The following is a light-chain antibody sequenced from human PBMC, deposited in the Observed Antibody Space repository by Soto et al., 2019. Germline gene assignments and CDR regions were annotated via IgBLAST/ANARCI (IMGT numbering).Light chain of an antibody. CDR3: SSYSSSSTPWV. CDR1: SSDVGGYNY. J-gene: IGLJ3*02. V-gene: IGLV2-14*01. Sequence: QSVLTQPASVSGSPGQSITISCTGTSSDVGGYNYVSWYQQHPGKAPKLIIYEVTNRPSGISNRFSGSKSGNTASLIISGLQAEDEADYYCSSYSSSSTPWVFGGGTKVTV. CDR2: EVT.